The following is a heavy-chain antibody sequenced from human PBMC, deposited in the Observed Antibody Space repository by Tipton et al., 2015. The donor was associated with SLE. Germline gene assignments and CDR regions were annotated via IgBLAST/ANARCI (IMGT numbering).Heavy chain of an antibody. Sequence: TLSLTCTVYGGSISSYYWSWIRQPPGKGLEWIGYIYTSGSTNYNPSLKSRVTISVDTSKNQFSLKLSSVTAADTAVYYCARDNYYGSGSSSRWFDPWGQGTLVTVSS. D-gene: IGHD3-10*01. V-gene: IGHV4-4*08. CDR1: GGSISSYY. J-gene: IGHJ5*02. CDR2: IYTSGST. CDR3: ARDNYYGSGSSSRWFDP.